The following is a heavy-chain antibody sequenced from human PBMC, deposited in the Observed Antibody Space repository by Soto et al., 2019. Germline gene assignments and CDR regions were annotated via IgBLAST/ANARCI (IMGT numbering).Heavy chain of an antibody. CDR2: IYYSGST. Sequence: SETLSLTCTVSGGSISSYYWSWIRQPPGKGLEWIGYIYYSGSTNYNPSLKSRVTISVDTSKNQFSLKLSSVTAADTAVYYCARALVVVERYFDYWGQGALVTVSS. J-gene: IGHJ4*02. D-gene: IGHD2-21*01. CDR3: ARALVVVERYFDY. CDR1: GGSISSYY. V-gene: IGHV4-59*01.